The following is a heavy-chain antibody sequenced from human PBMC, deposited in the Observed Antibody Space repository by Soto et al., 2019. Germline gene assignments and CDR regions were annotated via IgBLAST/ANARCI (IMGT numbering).Heavy chain of an antibody. CDR1: GFAFSNYA. CDR2: ISTSIDAT. V-gene: IGHV3-23*01. CDR3: AKYRTVAARSFDY. Sequence: GGSLRLSCAASGFAFSNYAMHWVRQAPGKGLEWVSSISTSIDATYYVDSVKGRFTISRDDSKNTLYLQMNSLRAEDSAVYYCAKYRTVAARSFDYWGQGTQVTVSS. D-gene: IGHD6-6*01. J-gene: IGHJ4*02.